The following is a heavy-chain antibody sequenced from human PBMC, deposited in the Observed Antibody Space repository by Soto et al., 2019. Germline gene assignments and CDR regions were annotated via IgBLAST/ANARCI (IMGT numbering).Heavy chain of an antibody. CDR2: ISGSGGST. D-gene: IGHD3-16*02. Sequence: GGSLRLSCAASGFTLSSYAMSWVRQAPGKGLEWVSAISGSGGSTYYADSVKGRFTISRDNSKNTLYLQMNSLRAEDTAVYYCAKHSMITFGGVIVPNPDAFDIWGQGTMVTVSS. CDR1: GFTLSSYA. V-gene: IGHV3-23*01. J-gene: IGHJ3*02. CDR3: AKHSMITFGGVIVPNPDAFDI.